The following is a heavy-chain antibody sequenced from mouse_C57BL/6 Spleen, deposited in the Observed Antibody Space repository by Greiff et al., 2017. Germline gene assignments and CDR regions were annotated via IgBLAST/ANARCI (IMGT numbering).Heavy chain of an antibody. CDR2: IYPSDSET. D-gene: IGHD1-1*01. CDR1: GYTFTSYW. Sequence: QVQLQQPGAELVRPGSSVQLSCKASGYTFTSYWMDWVKQRPGQGLEWIGNIYPSDSETHYNQKFKDKATLTVDKSSSTAYMQLSSLTSEDSAVYYCARGDYYGAWFAYWGQGTLVTVSA. J-gene: IGHJ3*01. V-gene: IGHV1-61*01. CDR3: ARGDYYGAWFAY.